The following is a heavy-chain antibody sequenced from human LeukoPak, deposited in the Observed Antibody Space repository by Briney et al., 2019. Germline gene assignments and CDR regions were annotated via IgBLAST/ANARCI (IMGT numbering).Heavy chain of an antibody. CDR3: AREQLVGNWFDP. J-gene: IGHJ5*02. V-gene: IGHV4-39*07. D-gene: IGHD6-13*01. Sequence: PSETLSLTCTVSGGSISSSSYYWGWIRQPPGKGLEWIGSIYYSGSTYYNPSLKSRVTISVDTSKNQFSLKLSSVTAADTAVYYCAREQLVGNWFDPWGQGTLVTVSS. CDR2: IYYSGST. CDR1: GGSISSSSYY.